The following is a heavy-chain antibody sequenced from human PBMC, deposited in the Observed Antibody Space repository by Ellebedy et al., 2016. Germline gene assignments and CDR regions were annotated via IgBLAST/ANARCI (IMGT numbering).Heavy chain of an antibody. D-gene: IGHD4-23*01. CDR2: IISDGSSP. Sequence: GESLKISCAASGFTFSSYWMHWVRQAPGKGLVWVSRIISDGSSPSYADSVKGRFTISRDNAKNTLYLQMNSLRVEDTAVYYCARDGGTPGGDWYFDLWGRGTLVTVSS. CDR3: ARDGGTPGGDWYFDL. J-gene: IGHJ2*01. CDR1: GFTFSSYW. V-gene: IGHV3-74*01.